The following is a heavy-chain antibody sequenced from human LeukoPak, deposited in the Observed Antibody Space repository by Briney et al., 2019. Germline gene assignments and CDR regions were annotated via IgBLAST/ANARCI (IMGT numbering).Heavy chain of an antibody. CDR3: AREDYDDSGAWYFDL. D-gene: IGHD3-3*01. J-gene: IGHJ2*01. CDR1: GGSFSDYY. V-gene: IGHV4-34*01. Sequence: SETLSLTCAVYGGSFSDYYWSWIRQPPGKGLEWIGEIYHSGSTNYNPSLKSRVTISVDKSKNQFSLKLTSVTAADTAVYYCAREDYDDSGAWYFDLWGRGTLVIVSS. CDR2: IYHSGST.